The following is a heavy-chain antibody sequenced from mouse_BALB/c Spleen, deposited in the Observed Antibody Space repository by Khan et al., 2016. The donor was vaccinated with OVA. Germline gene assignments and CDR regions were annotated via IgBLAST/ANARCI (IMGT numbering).Heavy chain of an antibody. CDR2: INPTNGYT. CDR1: GYTFTSYT. D-gene: IGHD2-5*01. CDR3: VREGAYYSNDGGFAY. J-gene: IGHJ3*01. Sequence: QVQLQQPGAELARPGASVKMSCKASGYTFTSYTMHWVKQRPGQGLDWIGYINPTNGYTNYNQKFKDKATLTADKSSSTAYMQLSSLTSEDSAVYYCVREGAYYSNDGGFAYWGQGTLVTVSA. V-gene: IGHV1-4*01.